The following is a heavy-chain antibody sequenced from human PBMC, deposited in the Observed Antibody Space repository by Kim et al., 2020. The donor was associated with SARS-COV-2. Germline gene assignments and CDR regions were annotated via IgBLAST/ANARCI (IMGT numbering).Heavy chain of an antibody. D-gene: IGHD3-10*01. Sequence: YNPALRRRVPIAVDTSTNQCSLKLSSVTAADTAVYYCAFGVANYYYGMDVWGQGTTVTVSS. V-gene: IGHV4-39*01. CDR3: AFGVANYYYGMDV. J-gene: IGHJ6*02.